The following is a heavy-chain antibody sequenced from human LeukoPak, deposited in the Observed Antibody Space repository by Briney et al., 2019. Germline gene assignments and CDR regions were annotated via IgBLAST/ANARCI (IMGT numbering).Heavy chain of an antibody. CDR2: ISSGGSHI. D-gene: IGHD1-26*01. CDR1: GFTFSNYN. V-gene: IGHV3-21*06. Sequence: PGGSLRLSCAASGFTFSNYNMNWVRQAPGRGLEWVSSISSGGSHIYYGDSAKGRFTISRDNAKNSLYLQMNSLRAEDTAVYYCARAAYSGNYQVDYWGQGTLVTVSS. CDR3: ARAAYSGNYQVDY. J-gene: IGHJ4*02.